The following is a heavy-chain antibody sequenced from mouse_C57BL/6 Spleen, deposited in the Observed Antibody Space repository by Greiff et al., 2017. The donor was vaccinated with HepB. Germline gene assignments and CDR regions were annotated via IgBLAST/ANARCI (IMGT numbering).Heavy chain of an antibody. V-gene: IGHV5-17*01. D-gene: IGHD1-1*01. CDR3: ARTDCYGSDWYFDV. CDR2: ISSGSSTS. J-gene: IGHJ1*03. Sequence: DVKLVESGGGLVKPGGSLKLSCAASGFTFSDYGMHWVRQAPERGLEWVAYISSGSSTSYYADKVKGRFTIARDNAKNTLFLQMTSLRSEDTAMYYCARTDCYGSDWYFDVWGTGTTVTVSS. CDR1: GFTFSDYG.